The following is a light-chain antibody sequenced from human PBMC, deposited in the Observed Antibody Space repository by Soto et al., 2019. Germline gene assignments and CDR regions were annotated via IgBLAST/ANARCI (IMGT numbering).Light chain of an antibody. CDR3: HHSYSAPWT. Sequence: IQMTQSPSSLSASEGARVAITCRSSQNIDSSLNWYQQKPGKAPKLLISAASALPRGDPSRFRCRGSVTHITLTITSLQADDFSAYYCHHSYSAPWTFGQGTKVEIK. J-gene: IGKJ1*01. CDR2: AAS. CDR1: QNIDSS. V-gene: IGKV1-39*01.